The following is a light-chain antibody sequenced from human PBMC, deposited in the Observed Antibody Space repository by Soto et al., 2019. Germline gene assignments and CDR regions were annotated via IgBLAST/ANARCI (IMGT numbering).Light chain of an antibody. J-gene: IGLJ1*01. CDR3: CSYAGSYTYV. CDR2: DVT. CDR1: SSDVGGYNY. Sequence: QSALTQPRSVSGSPGQSVTMSCTGTSSDVGGYNYVSWYQHHPGKAPKLMIYDVTKRPSGVRDRFSASKSGNTASLTISGLQAEDEADYYCCSYAGSYTYVFGTGTKVTVL. V-gene: IGLV2-11*01.